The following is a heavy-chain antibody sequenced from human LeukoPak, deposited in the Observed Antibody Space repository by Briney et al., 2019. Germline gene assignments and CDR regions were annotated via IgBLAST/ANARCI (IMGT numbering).Heavy chain of an antibody. D-gene: IGHD6-19*01. V-gene: IGHV3-30*18. CDR3: AKELKEYTSGWYFVY. CDR2: IIYDGRAK. Sequence: GGSLRLSCVASGFTFSSYGMHWVRQAPGKGLEWVAVIIYDGRAKYYADSVKGRFTISRDNSRNTLKVQKNSLRAEDTSVYYCAKELKEYTSGWYFVYWGEGAPVTVSS. J-gene: IGHJ4*02. CDR1: GFTFSSYG.